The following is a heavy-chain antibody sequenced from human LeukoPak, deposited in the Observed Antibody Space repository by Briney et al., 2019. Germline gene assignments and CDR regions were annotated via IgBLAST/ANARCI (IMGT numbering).Heavy chain of an antibody. Sequence: SQTLSLTCTVSGGSISSGDYYWSWIRQPPGKGLEWIGYIYYSGSTYYNPSLKSRVTISVDTSKNQFSLKLSSETAADTAVYYCARFYPPTHPFDPWGQGTLVTVSS. CDR1: GGSISSGDYY. J-gene: IGHJ5*02. V-gene: IGHV4-30-4*08. CDR3: ARFYPPTHPFDP. CDR2: IYYSGST.